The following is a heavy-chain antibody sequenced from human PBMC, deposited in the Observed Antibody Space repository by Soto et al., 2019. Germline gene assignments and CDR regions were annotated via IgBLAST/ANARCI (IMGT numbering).Heavy chain of an antibody. V-gene: IGHV4-34*01. J-gene: IGHJ6*03. CDR3: ARGTVVYYYYMDV. Sequence: PSETLSLTCTVYGGSFSGYYWSWIRQPPGKGLELIGEINHSGSTNYNPSLKSRVTISVDTSKNQFSLKLSSVTAADTAVYYCARGTVVYYYYMDVWGKGTTVTVSS. CDR1: GGSFSGYY. CDR2: INHSGST. D-gene: IGHD4-17*01.